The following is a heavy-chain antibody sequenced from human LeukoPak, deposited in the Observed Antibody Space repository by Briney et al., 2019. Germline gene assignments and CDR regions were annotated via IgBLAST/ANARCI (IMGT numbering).Heavy chain of an antibody. D-gene: IGHD3-10*01. Sequence: GGSLRLSCAASGFTFSSYSMNWVRQAPGKGLKWVSYISSSSSTIYYADSVKGRFTISRDNAKNSLYLQMNSLRAEDTAVYYCASSGITMVRGVIPYYFDYWGQGTLVTVSS. CDR1: GFTFSSYS. V-gene: IGHV3-48*04. CDR2: ISSSSSTI. CDR3: ASSGITMVRGVIPYYFDY. J-gene: IGHJ4*02.